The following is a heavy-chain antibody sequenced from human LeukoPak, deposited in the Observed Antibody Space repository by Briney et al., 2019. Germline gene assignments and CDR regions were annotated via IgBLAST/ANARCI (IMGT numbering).Heavy chain of an antibody. Sequence: SVKVSCKASGGTFSSYAISWVRQAPGQGLEWMGGIIPIFGTANYAQKFQGRVTITTDESTSTAYMELSSLRSEDTAVSYCARDQRVRGSHYYYMDVWGKGTTVTVSS. J-gene: IGHJ6*03. CDR1: GGTFSSYA. CDR2: IIPIFGTA. V-gene: IGHV1-69*05. CDR3: ARDQRVRGSHYYYMDV. D-gene: IGHD3-10*01.